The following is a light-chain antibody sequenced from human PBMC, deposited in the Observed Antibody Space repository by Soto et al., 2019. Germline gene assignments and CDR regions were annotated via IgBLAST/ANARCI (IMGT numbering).Light chain of an antibody. CDR2: GND. V-gene: IGLV1-40*01. CDR3: QSYYGGLSGSVV. CDR1: SSDIGAGYD. J-gene: IGLJ2*01. Sequence: QSVLTQPPSVSGAPGQRVTISCTGNSSDIGAGYDVHWYQQLPGTAPKLLIYGNDNRPSGVPDRFSGSKSGTSASLAITGLQAEDEDDYYCQSYYGGLSGSVVFGGGTKLTVL.